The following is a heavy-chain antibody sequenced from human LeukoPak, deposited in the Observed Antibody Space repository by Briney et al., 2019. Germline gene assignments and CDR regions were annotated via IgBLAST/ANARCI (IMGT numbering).Heavy chain of an antibody. CDR1: GDSISGSDYY. CDR3: LKHAGGIILT. D-gene: IGHD3-9*01. V-gene: IGHV4-39*01. CDR2: IWYSGSA. Sequence: PSETLSLTCTVSGDSISGSDYYWGWIRQPPGKGLEWIANIWYSGSAYYNPSLQSRVTIPVDTSKNQFSLNVRSVTAADSAVYYCLKHAGGIILTWGQGTRVTVSS. J-gene: IGHJ5*02.